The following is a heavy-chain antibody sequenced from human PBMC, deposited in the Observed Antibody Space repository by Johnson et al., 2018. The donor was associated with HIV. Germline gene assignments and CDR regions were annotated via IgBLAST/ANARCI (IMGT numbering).Heavy chain of an antibody. CDR2: IRYDGSSK. CDR1: GFTFSTYG. CDR3: AIMSAPEDADAFDI. J-gene: IGHJ3*02. D-gene: IGHD1-14*01. Sequence: QVQLVESGGGVVQPGGSLTLSCAASGFTFSTYGMHWVRQAPGKGLEWVTFIRYDGSSKYYADSVKGRFTISRDNSRNTRYLQMNSLRAEDTTVYFCAIMSAPEDADAFDIWGQGTMVTVSS. V-gene: IGHV3-30*02.